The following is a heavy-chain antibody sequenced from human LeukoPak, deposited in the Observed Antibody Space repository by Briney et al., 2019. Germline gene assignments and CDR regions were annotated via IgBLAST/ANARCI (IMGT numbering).Heavy chain of an antibody. V-gene: IGHV3-21*01. D-gene: IGHD6-6*01. CDR3: ARDRHFDY. J-gene: IGHJ4*02. Sequence: GESLRLSCTASGFTFSNYNMNWVRQAPGNGLEWVSSIISSSSYIYYADSVKGRFTISRDNAKNSLYLQINSLRAEDTAVYYCARDRHFDYWGQGTLVTVSS. CDR1: GFTFSNYN. CDR2: IISSSSYI.